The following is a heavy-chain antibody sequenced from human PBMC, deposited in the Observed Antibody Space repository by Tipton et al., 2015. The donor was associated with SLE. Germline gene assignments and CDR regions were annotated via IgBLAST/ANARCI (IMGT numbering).Heavy chain of an antibody. J-gene: IGHJ2*01. CDR2: IYHSGGT. V-gene: IGHV4-59*12. Sequence: TLSLTCTVSGGSISSYFWSWIRQPPGKGLEWIGYIYHSGGTNHSPSLRSRLTTSVDTSKNQFSLRLSSVTAADTAVYYCARGGTISLEYFDLWGRGTLVTVSS. D-gene: IGHD3-9*01. CDR1: GGSISSYF. CDR3: ARGGTISLEYFDL.